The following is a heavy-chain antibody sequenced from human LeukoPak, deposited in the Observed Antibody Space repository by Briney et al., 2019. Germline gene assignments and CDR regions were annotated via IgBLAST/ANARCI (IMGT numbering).Heavy chain of an antibody. Sequence: PSETLSLTCTVSGGSISGYYWSWIRQPPGKGLEWIGYIYYSGSTNYNPSLKSRVTISVDTSKSQFSLKLSSVTAADTAVYYCARGLFDYWGQGTLVTVSS. J-gene: IGHJ4*02. V-gene: IGHV4-59*01. CDR1: GGSISGYY. CDR3: ARGLFDY. CDR2: IYYSGST.